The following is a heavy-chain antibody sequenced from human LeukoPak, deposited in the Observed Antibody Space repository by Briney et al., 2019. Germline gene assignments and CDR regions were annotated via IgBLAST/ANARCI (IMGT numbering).Heavy chain of an antibody. V-gene: IGHV1-2*04. CDR3: ARATEPDNYYGMDV. J-gene: IGHJ6*02. CDR2: INPNSGGT. D-gene: IGHD1-14*01. Sequence: ASVKVSCKASGYTFTGYYMDWVRQAPGQGLEWMGWINPNSGGTNNAQKFQGWVTMTRDTSISTAYMELSRLRSDDTAVYYCARATEPDNYYGMDVWGQGTTVTVSS. CDR1: GYTFTGYY.